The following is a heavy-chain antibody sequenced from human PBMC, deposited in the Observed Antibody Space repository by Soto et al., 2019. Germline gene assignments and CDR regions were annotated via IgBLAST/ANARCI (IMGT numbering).Heavy chain of an antibody. CDR2: ISASGGGT. CDR3: AKVLVDTDLIPFDY. J-gene: IGHJ4*02. Sequence: PGGSLRLSCAASGYTFNNYAMNWVRQAPGKGLEWVSRISASGGGTYYADSVKGRFTISRDNSKNTLYLQMTSLRAEDTAVYYCAKVLVDTDLIPFDYWGQGTLVTVSS. V-gene: IGHV3-23*01. CDR1: GYTFNNYA. D-gene: IGHD5-18*01.